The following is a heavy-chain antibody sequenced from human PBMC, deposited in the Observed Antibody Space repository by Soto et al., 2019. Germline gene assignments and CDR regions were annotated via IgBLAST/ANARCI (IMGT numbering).Heavy chain of an antibody. D-gene: IGHD1-26*01. Sequence: ASVKVSCKASGYTFTTYGTTCVLQSPGQGLEWMGCISAYNGNTNFAQKLQGRVTMTTDTSTSTAYMELRSLRSDDTAVYYCARRTWENSDAFDIWGQGTMVTVSS. V-gene: IGHV1-18*04. CDR3: ARRTWENSDAFDI. CDR2: ISAYNGNT. J-gene: IGHJ3*02. CDR1: GYTFTTYG.